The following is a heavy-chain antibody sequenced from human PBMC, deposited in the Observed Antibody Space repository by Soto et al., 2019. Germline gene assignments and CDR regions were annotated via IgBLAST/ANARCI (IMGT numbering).Heavy chain of an antibody. J-gene: IGHJ4*02. CDR3: TREAGWQRMVPYD. D-gene: IGHD6-25*01. V-gene: IGHV1-18*04. Sequence: QVQLVQSGSEVKKPGASVNVSCKAFGYTFTSYGFSWVRQVPGQGLEWLGWLSAFNGDTQYAQTMKGRLTVTTDTSTTTVHMELRSLTPADTDVYYCTREAGWQRMVPYDWGQGTLVSVS. CDR1: GYTFTSYG. CDR2: LSAFNGDT.